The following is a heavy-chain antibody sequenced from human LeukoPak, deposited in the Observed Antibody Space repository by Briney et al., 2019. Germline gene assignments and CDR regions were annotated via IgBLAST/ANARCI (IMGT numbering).Heavy chain of an antibody. CDR2: IKQDGSEK. CDR1: GFTFSSYW. J-gene: IGHJ4*02. V-gene: IGHV3-7*01. CDR3: ARGRPYYYDSSGFHYFDY. Sequence: GGSLRLSCAASGFTFSSYWMSWVRQAPGKGLEWVANIKQDGSEKYYVDSVKGRFTISRDNSKNTLYLQMNSLRAEDTAVYYCARGRPYYYDSSGFHYFDYWGQGTLVTVSS. D-gene: IGHD3-22*01.